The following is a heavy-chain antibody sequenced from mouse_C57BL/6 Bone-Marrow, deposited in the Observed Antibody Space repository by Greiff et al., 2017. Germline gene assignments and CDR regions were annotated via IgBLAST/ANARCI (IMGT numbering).Heavy chain of an antibody. Sequence: QVQLQQSGAELVKPGASVKISCKASGYAFSSYWMNWVKQRPGKGLEWIGQIYPGDGDTNYNGKFKGKATLTADKSSSTAYMQLSSLTSEDSAVYFCAREATVVARDFDYWGQSTTLTVSS. D-gene: IGHD1-1*01. CDR2: IYPGDGDT. J-gene: IGHJ2*01. CDR1: GYAFSSYW. CDR3: AREATVVARDFDY. V-gene: IGHV1-80*01.